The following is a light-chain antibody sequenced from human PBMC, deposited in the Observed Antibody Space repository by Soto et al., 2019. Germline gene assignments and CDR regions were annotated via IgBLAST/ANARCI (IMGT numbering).Light chain of an antibody. V-gene: IGKV1-39*01. CDR2: GAS. CDR3: QQTYTTPEIT. CDR1: QSISIS. Sequence: DIQMTQSPPSVSASVGDRATITGRASQSISISLNCYQLKPGKAPNLXXYGASYLKRGVPTRFSGSGSGTDLILIISSLQPEDFATYYYQQTYTTPEITFGQGTRLEIK. J-gene: IGKJ5*01.